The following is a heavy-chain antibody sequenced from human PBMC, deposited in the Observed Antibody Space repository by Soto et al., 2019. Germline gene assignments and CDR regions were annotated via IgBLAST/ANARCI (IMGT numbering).Heavy chain of an antibody. D-gene: IGHD3-3*01. Sequence: GGSLRLSCAASGFTFSSYSMNWVRQAPGKGLEWVSYISSSSTIYYADAVKGRFTISRDNAKNSLYLHMNSLRAEDTAVYYCARVHDFWSGYYTGIERGYFDYWGQGTLVTVSS. V-gene: IGHV3-48*01. CDR2: ISSSSTI. J-gene: IGHJ4*02. CDR1: GFTFSSYS. CDR3: ARVHDFWSGYYTGIERGYFDY.